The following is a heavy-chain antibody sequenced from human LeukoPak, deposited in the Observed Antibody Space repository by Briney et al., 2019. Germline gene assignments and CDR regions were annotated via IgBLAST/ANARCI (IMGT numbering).Heavy chain of an antibody. CDR1: GGSFSGYY. CDR2: INHSGST. V-gene: IGHV4-34*01. J-gene: IGHJ5*02. Sequence: SETLSLTCAVYGGSFSGYYWSWIRQPPGKGLEWIGEINHSGSTNYNPSLKSRVTISVDTSKNQLSLKMNSVTAADTAVYYCAGGTWENWFDPWGQGTLVTVSS. D-gene: IGHD1-26*01. CDR3: AGGTWENWFDP.